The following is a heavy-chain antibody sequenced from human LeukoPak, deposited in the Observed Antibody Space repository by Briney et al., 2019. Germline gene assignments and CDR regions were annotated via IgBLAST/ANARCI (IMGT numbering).Heavy chain of an antibody. CDR3: ARASASGGHYYFDY. V-gene: IGHV3-21*04. CDR1: GFAFSRYS. CDR2: ISYSGPHM. J-gene: IGHJ4*02. D-gene: IGHD3-10*01. Sequence: NPGGSLRLSCAASGFAFSRYSMNWVRQAPGKGLEWVSSISYSGPHMFYADSVRGRFTISRDNAENSLFLQMNSLRAEDTAVYYCARASASGGHYYFDYWGQGTLVTVSS.